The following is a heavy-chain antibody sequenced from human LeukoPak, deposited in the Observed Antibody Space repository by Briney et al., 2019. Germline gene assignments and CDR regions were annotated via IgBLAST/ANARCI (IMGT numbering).Heavy chain of an antibody. CDR3: AISYSNNFDY. CDR2: ISSSSSYI. D-gene: IGHD4-11*01. V-gene: IGHV3-21*01. Sequence: GRSLRLSCAASGFTFSSYSMNWVRQAPGKGLEWVSSISSSSSYIYYADSVKGRFTISRDNAKNSLYLQMNSLRAEDTAVYYCAISYSNNFDYWGQGTLVTVSS. J-gene: IGHJ4*02. CDR1: GFTFSSYS.